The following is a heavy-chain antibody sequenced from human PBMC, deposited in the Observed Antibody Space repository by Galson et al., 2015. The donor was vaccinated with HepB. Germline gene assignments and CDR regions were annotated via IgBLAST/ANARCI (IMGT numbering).Heavy chain of an antibody. CDR3: AREDIGFLEWLGYYSDL. Sequence: SLRLSCAGSGFTFRSYSINWVRQTPGKGLEWVSSIDSKGEYRNYADSVKGRFTISRDNAKNSVYLQMNSLRSEGTALYYCAREDIGFLEWLGYYSDLWGRGTLVTVSS. D-gene: IGHD3-3*01. CDR2: IDSKGEYR. J-gene: IGHJ2*01. CDR1: GFTFRSYS. V-gene: IGHV3-21*06.